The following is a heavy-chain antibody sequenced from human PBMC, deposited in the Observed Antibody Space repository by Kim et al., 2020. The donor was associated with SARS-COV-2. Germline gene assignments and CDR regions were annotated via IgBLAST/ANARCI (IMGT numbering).Heavy chain of an antibody. Sequence: SVKGRFTISRDNAKNSLYLQMNSLRDEDTAVYYCARDRGEVAGKLDAFDIWGQGTMVTVSS. CDR3: ARDRGEVAGKLDAFDI. V-gene: IGHV3-48*02. J-gene: IGHJ3*02. D-gene: IGHD6-19*01.